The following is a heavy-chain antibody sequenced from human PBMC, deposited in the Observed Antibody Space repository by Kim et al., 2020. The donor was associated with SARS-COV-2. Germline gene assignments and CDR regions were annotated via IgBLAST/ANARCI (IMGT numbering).Heavy chain of an antibody. Sequence: GGSLRLSCAASGFTFSTYWMHWVRQAPGKGLVLVSHINSDASITSYADSAKGRFTISRDNAKNTLSLQMNSLRAEDTAVYYCAGSVGDFAWFDPWGQGTLVTVSS. D-gene: IGHD4-17*01. J-gene: IGHJ5*02. CDR1: GFTFSTYW. CDR2: INSDASIT. V-gene: IGHV3-74*03. CDR3: AGSVGDFAWFDP.